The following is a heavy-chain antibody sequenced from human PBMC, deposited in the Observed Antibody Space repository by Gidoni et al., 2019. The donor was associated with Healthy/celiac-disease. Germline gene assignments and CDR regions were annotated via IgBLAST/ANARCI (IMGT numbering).Heavy chain of an antibody. V-gene: IGHV3-23*01. D-gene: IGHD3-3*01. CDR2: ISGSGGST. CDR1: GFTFSSYA. CDR3: AKLGITIFGVVIPCWFDP. Sequence: EVQLLESGGGLVQPGGSLSLSCAASGFTFSSYAMSWVRQAPGKGLEWVSAISGSGGSTYYADSVKGRFTISRDNSKNTLYLQMNSLRAEDTAVYYCAKLGITIFGVVIPCWFDPWGQGTLVTVSS. J-gene: IGHJ5*02.